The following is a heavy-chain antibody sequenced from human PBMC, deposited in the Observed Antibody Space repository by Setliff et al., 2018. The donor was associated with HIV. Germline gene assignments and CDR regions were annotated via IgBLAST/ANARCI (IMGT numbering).Heavy chain of an antibody. J-gene: IGHJ3*02. CDR1: GDSITSGHYY. D-gene: IGHD3-10*01. CDR3: ARVPRITTLRNAFDI. V-gene: IGHV4-31*03. Sequence: PSETLSLTCTVSGDSITSGHYYWSWVRQHPGKGLEWIGYIYYTGNTYYNPSLKSRITISIDTSKNPFSLNLNSVTAADTAVYYCARVPRITTLRNAFDIWGQGTMVTVSS. CDR2: IYYTGNT.